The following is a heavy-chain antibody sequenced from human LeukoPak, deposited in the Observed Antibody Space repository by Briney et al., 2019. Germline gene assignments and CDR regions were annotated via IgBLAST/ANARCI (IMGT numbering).Heavy chain of an antibody. CDR3: TTTTVTKDGLDI. Sequence: GGSLRVSCAASGFTSSNAWMSWVRQAPGKGPEWLGRIKSKTDGGTIDYAAPVKGRFTISRDDSETTLYLQMNSLKPEDTAVYYCTTTTVTKDGLDIWGQGTTVTVSS. J-gene: IGHJ6*02. V-gene: IGHV3-15*01. CDR1: GFTSSNAW. CDR2: IKSKTDGGTI. D-gene: IGHD4-17*01.